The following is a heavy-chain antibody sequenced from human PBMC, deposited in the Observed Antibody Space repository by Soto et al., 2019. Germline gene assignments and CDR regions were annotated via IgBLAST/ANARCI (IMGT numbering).Heavy chain of an antibody. D-gene: IGHD3-10*01. Sequence: EVQLVESGGGLVKPGGSLRLSCAASGFTFSSYAMNWVRQAPGKGLEWVSFISSSSSYIYYTDSVKGRFTISRDNGKNSRYLQMNSLRAEDTAVYYCARPYGDHNYYAMDVWGQGTTVTVSS. CDR3: ARPYGDHNYYAMDV. CDR2: ISSSSSYI. J-gene: IGHJ6*02. CDR1: GFTFSSYA. V-gene: IGHV3-21*01.